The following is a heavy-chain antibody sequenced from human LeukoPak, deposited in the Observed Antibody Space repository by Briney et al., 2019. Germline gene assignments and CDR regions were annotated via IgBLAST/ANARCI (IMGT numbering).Heavy chain of an antibody. Sequence: SVKVSCKASGGTFSSYAISWVRQAPGQGLEWMGGIIPIFGTANYAQKFQGRVTITADESTSTAYMELSSLRSGDTAVYYCARGASDPVWFDPWGQGTLVTVSS. CDR3: ARGASDPVWFDP. V-gene: IGHV1-69*01. CDR2: IIPIFGTA. CDR1: GGTFSSYA. J-gene: IGHJ5*02.